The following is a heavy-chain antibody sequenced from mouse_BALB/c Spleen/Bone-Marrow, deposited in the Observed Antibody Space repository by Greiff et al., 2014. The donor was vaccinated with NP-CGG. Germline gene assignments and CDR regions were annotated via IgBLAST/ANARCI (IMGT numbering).Heavy chain of an antibody. CDR2: IDPENGDT. D-gene: IGHD2-10*02. Sequence: EVQLQQSGAELVRSGASVKLSCTASGFNIKDYYMHWVKQRPEQGLEWIGWIDPENGDTEYAPKFQGKATMTADIFSNTAYLQLSSLTSEDTAVYYCNEGYGNYGYWGQGTTLTVSS. J-gene: IGHJ2*01. CDR1: GFNIKDYY. CDR3: NEGYGNYGY. V-gene: IGHV14-4*02.